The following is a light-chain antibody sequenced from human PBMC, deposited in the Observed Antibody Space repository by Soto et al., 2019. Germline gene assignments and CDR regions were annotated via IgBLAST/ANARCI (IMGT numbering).Light chain of an antibody. CDR2: KAP. Sequence: DIQMTQSPSTLSASVGDRVTITCRASQSISSWLAWYQQKPGKAPKLLIYKAPSLESGVPSRFSGSGSGPEFTLTISSLQPDDFATYYCQQYNSYSRTFGQGTKLDIK. CDR1: QSISSW. CDR3: QQYNSYSRT. J-gene: IGKJ1*01. V-gene: IGKV1-5*03.